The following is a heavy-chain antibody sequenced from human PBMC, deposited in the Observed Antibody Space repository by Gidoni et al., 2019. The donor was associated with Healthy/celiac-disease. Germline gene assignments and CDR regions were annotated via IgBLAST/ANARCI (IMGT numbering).Heavy chain of an antibody. J-gene: IGHJ6*02. CDR3: SKDIDPVDDYYGMDV. D-gene: IGHD2-15*01. V-gene: IGHV3-30*18. Sequence: QVQLVESGGGVVQPGGSLRLSCAASGFTFSSYGMHWVRQAPGKGLEWVSVLSYGGSSKNYADSVKGRFTISRDNSKNTLYLQMHSLSAEDTAVYYCSKDIDPVDDYYGMDVWGQGTTVTVSS. CDR1: GFTFSSYG. CDR2: LSYGGSSK.